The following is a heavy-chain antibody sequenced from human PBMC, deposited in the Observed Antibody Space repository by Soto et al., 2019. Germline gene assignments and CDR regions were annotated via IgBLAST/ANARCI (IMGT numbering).Heavy chain of an antibody. Sequence: EVQLLESGGGLVQPGGSLRLSCAASGFTFSSYAMSWVRQAPGKGLEWVSAISGSGGSTYYADSGKGRFTISRDNSKNTLYLQMNSLRAEDTAVYYCAKDRIIGYCSGGSCYSDAFDIWGQGTMVTVSS. J-gene: IGHJ3*02. CDR1: GFTFSSYA. CDR2: ISGSGGST. V-gene: IGHV3-23*01. D-gene: IGHD2-15*01. CDR3: AKDRIIGYCSGGSCYSDAFDI.